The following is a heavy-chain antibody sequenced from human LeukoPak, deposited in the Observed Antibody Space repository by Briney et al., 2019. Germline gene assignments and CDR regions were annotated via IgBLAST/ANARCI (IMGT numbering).Heavy chain of an antibody. Sequence: GGSLRLSCAASGFTFSSYEMNWVRQAPGKGLEWVSYISSSGSTIYYADSVKGRFTISRDNAKTSRYLQMTSLRAETTAVYYCAELGITMIGRVWGKGTTVTISS. V-gene: IGHV3-48*03. CDR3: AELGITMIGRV. CDR2: ISSSGSTI. CDR1: GFTFSSYE. D-gene: IGHD3-10*02. J-gene: IGHJ6*04.